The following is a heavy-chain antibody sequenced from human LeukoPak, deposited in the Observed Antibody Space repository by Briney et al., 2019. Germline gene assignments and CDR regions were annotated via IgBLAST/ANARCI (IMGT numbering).Heavy chain of an antibody. D-gene: IGHD6-13*01. CDR2: VFDGGST. J-gene: IGHJ4*02. V-gene: IGHV4-59*11. CDR3: ATRPAGSTWYGVFDY. Sequence: SETLSLTCTVSGGSINSHYWSWIRQPPGKGLEWIGYVFDGGSTNYNPSLKSRVTMSVDTSRDQFSLRLTSVTAADTAIYYCATRPAGSTWYGVFDYWSQGTLVTVSS. CDR1: GGSINSHY.